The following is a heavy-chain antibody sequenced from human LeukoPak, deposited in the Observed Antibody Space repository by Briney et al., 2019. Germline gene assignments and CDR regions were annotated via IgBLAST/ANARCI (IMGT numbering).Heavy chain of an antibody. Sequence: AVKVSCKACVCTYRSYAIRWVRQAPGQGLEWVGGLIPIFGTANYAQKLQGRVTIGADETTNTAYMELSSLRSEDTAVYYSVSSQETSSKPRHYYNYMDVWGKGTTVTVSS. CDR1: VCTYRSYA. V-gene: IGHV1-69*01. D-gene: IGHD2-2*01. CDR3: VSSQETSSKPRHYYNYMDV. J-gene: IGHJ6*03. CDR2: LIPIFGTA.